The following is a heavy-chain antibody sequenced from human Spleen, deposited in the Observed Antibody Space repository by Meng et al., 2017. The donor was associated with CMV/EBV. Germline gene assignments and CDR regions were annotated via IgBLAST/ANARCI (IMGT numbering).Heavy chain of an antibody. Sequence: GESLKISCVTPEFTFSSYTMNWIRQSPGGGLEWVASISDSSNDIFYADSLKGRFTISRDKSKDTLYLQMNSLRAEDTAVYYCAKDSGYSSSWSPCDYWGQGTLVTVSS. D-gene: IGHD6-13*01. CDR1: EFTFSSYT. CDR2: ISDSSNDI. CDR3: AKDSGYSSSWSPCDY. J-gene: IGHJ4*02. V-gene: IGHV3-21*01.